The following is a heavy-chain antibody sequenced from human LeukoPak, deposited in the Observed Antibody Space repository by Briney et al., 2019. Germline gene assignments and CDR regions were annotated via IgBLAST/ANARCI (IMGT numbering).Heavy chain of an antibody. CDR1: VFTFSSYC. CDR2: IWYDGSNK. CDR3: ARSHYDSSGFGY. V-gene: IGHV3-33*01. Sequence: GGSLRLSCAASVFTFSSYCMHWVRHAPCKGLEWVAVIWYDGSNKYYADSVKGRFTISRDNSKNTLYLQMNSLRAEDTAVYYCARSHYDSSGFGYWGQGTLVTVSS. J-gene: IGHJ4*02. D-gene: IGHD3-22*01.